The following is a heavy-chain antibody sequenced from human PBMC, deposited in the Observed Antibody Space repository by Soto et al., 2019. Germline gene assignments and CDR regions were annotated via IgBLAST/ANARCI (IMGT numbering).Heavy chain of an antibody. CDR3: AKSFMVRGVGYFDY. D-gene: IGHD3-10*01. Sequence: GGSLRLSCAASGFTFSSYAMSCVRQAPGKGLEWVSAISGSGGSTYYAYSVKGRFTISSDNSKNTLYLQMNSLRAEDTAVYYCAKSFMVRGVGYFDYWGQGTPVTVSS. V-gene: IGHV3-23*01. CDR1: GFTFSSYA. CDR2: ISGSGGST. J-gene: IGHJ4*02.